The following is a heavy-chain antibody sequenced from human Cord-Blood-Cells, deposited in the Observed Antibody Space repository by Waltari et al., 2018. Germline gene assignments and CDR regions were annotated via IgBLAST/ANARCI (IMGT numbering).Heavy chain of an antibody. CDR3: ARHLRAVAGATAFDI. CDR1: GGSFSGYY. V-gene: IGHV4-34*01. Sequence: QVQLQQWGAGLMKPSETLSLTCAVYGGSFSGYYWSWIRQPPGKGLEWIGEINHSGSTNYNPSLKSRVTISIDTAKNQFSLKLSSLTAADTAVYYCARHLRAVAGATAFDIWGQGTMVTVSS. CDR2: INHSGST. J-gene: IGHJ3*02. D-gene: IGHD6-19*01.